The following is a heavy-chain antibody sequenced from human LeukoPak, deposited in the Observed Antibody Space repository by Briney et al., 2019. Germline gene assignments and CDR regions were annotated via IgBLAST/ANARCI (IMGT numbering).Heavy chain of an antibody. CDR2: INPGGSSI. D-gene: IGHD6-19*01. Sequence: GGSLRLSCAASGFTFSSYWMHWVRQVPGKGLVWVARINPGGSSITYADSVKGRFTISRDNSKNTLYLQMNSLRAEDTAVYYCASDSSGWYDGALGYWGQGTLVTVSS. CDR1: GFTFSSYW. V-gene: IGHV3-74*01. J-gene: IGHJ4*02. CDR3: ASDSSGWYDGALGY.